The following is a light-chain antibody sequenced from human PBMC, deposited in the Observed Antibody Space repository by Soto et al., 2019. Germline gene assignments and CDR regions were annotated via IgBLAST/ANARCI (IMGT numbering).Light chain of an antibody. V-gene: IGKV1-39*01. J-gene: IGKJ2*01. CDR3: QPSYRSTYT. CDR1: QSINIY. Sequence: IQLTQSPSSLSASVGDRVTVTCRASQSINIYLNWYQQKPGKAPTLLIYGASTLQSGVPPRFSGGGPRTDFTLTISSLQTKDFPTYYCQPSYRSTYTFGQGTKLEI. CDR2: GAS.